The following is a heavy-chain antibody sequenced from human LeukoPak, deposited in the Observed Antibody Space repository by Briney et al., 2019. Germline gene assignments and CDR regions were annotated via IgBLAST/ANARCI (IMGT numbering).Heavy chain of an antibody. CDR2: ISGSGGRT. V-gene: IGHV3-23*01. J-gene: IGHJ2*01. CDR1: GFTFSSYA. CDR3: ASQRWGTYWYFDL. D-gene: IGHD5-24*01. Sequence: GRSLRLSCAASGFTFSSYAMSWVRQAPGKGLEWVSAISGSGGRTYYADSVKGRFTISRDNSKNTLYLQMNSLRAEDTAVYYCASQRWGTYWYFDLWGRGTLVTVSS.